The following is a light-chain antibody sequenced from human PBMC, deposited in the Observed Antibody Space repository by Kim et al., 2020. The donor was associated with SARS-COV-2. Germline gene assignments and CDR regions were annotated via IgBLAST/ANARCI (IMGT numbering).Light chain of an antibody. CDR3: QQYNDYTPT. V-gene: IGKV1-5*03. Sequence: SASVGDRVTTTCRASQSISIWLAWDQQRPGKAPKVLIQRASTLESGVPSRFSGSGSGTESTLPISSLQPDDFATYFCQQYNDYTPTFGQGTKLEIK. CDR1: QSISIW. J-gene: IGKJ2*01. CDR2: RAS.